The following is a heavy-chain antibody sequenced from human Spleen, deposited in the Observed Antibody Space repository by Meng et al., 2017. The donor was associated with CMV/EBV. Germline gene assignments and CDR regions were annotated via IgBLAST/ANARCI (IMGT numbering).Heavy chain of an antibody. V-gene: IGHV3-30-3*01. CDR1: GFTFSAYA. J-gene: IGHJ4*02. Sequence: ASGFTFSAYAMHLVRQVPGKGLEWVTVISFDGSNEYYADSVKGRFTISRDNSKNTVYLQMNSLRPEDTAVYYCAKETGTPPGAFLDYWGQGTLVTVSS. D-gene: IGHD3-3*02. CDR2: ISFDGSNE. CDR3: AKETGTPPGAFLDY.